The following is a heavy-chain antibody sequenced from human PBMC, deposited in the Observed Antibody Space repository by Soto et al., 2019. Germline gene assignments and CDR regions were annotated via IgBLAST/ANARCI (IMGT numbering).Heavy chain of an antibody. D-gene: IGHD6-19*01. J-gene: IGHJ6*03. CDR1: GFTFSSYA. Sequence: GGSLRLSCAASGFTFSSYAMSWVRQAPGKGLEWVSAISGSGGSTYYADSVKGRFTISRDNSKNTLYLQMNSLRAEDTAVYYCAKYGAVAGIRWYYYYYMDVWGKGTTVTVSS. CDR2: ISGSGGST. V-gene: IGHV3-23*01. CDR3: AKYGAVAGIRWYYYYYMDV.